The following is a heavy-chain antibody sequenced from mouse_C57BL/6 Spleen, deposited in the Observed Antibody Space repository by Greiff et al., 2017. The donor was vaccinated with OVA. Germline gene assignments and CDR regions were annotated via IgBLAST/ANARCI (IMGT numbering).Heavy chain of an antibody. V-gene: IGHV3-6*01. Sequence: EVKVEESGPGLVKPSQSLSLTCSVTGYSITSGYYWNWIRQFPGNKLEWMGYISYDGSNNYNPSLKNRISITRDTSKNQFFLKLNSVTTEDTATYYCARETGSFWFAYWGQGTLVTVSA. CDR1: GYSITSGYY. CDR3: ARETGSFWFAY. CDR2: ISYDGSN. J-gene: IGHJ3*01.